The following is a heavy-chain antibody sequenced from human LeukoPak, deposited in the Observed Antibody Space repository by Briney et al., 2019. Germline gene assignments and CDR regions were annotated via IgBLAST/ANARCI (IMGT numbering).Heavy chain of an antibody. V-gene: IGHV3-21*01. CDR1: GFTVSSNY. J-gene: IGHJ5*02. CDR3: ARRPSLESGFDP. Sequence: PGGSLRLSCAASGFTVSSNYMSWVRQAPGKGLEWVSVISSTSSYIDYADSAKGRFTISRDNAKNSLYLQMNSLKAEDTGIYYCARRPSLESGFDPWGQGTLVTVSS. D-gene: IGHD3-3*01. CDR2: ISSTSSYI.